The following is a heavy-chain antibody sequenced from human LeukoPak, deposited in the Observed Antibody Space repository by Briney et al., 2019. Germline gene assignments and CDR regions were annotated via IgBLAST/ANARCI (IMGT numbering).Heavy chain of an antibody. D-gene: IGHD3-22*01. CDR2: ISAYNGNT. J-gene: IGHJ3*02. Sequence: ASVKVSCKASDYTFTSYGISWVRQAPGQGLEWMGWISAYNGNTNYAQKLQGRVTMTTDTSTSTAYMELRSLRSDDTAVYYCARDRFPIYDSSGRNAFDIWGQGTMVTVSS. CDR1: DYTFTSYG. V-gene: IGHV1-18*01. CDR3: ARDRFPIYDSSGRNAFDI.